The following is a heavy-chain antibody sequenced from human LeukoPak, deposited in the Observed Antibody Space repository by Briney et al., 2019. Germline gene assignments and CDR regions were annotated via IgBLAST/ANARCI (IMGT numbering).Heavy chain of an antibody. V-gene: IGHV4-31*03. CDR3: ARDRGYGAPFDY. D-gene: IGHD4-17*01. CDR2: IYYSGST. J-gene: IGHJ4*02. CDR1: GGSISSGGYY. Sequence: SETLSLTCTVSGGSISSGGYYWSWIRQHPGKGLEWIGYIYYSGSTYYNPSLKSRVTISVDTSKNQFSLKLGSVTAADTAVYYCARDRGYGAPFDYWGQGTLVTVSS.